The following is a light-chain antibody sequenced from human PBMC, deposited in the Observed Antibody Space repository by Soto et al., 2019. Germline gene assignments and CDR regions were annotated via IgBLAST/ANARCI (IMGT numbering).Light chain of an antibody. CDR1: QRVSSN. V-gene: IGKV3-11*01. CDR3: QQRYNWPLT. Sequence: EIVLAQSPGPLSLSPRERATLSCRASQRVSSNLVWYQQKPGQAPRLLIYDASNRATGIPARFSGSGSGTDFTLTINSLEPEDFAVYYCQQRYNWPLTFGGGTKVEIK. CDR2: DAS. J-gene: IGKJ4*01.